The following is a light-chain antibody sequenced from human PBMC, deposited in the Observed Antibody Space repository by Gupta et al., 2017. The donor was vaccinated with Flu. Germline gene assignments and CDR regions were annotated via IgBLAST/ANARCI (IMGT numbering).Light chain of an antibody. V-gene: IGLV1-44*01. CDR2: SKI. Sequence: QSVLTQPPSASGTPGPMVTISCSGSSSNIGSNIVNWYQQLPGKDPNLPIDSKIHRPSGVPARFAGDTSGTYAYPATSGPHSEDEAEDDCAKCDATIRGSWFFGTGTKVTVL. CDR3: AKCDATIRGSWF. J-gene: IGLJ1*01. CDR1: SSNIGSNI.